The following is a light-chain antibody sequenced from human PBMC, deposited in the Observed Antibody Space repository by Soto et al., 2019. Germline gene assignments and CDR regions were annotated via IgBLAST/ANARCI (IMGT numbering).Light chain of an antibody. J-gene: IGKJ4*01. V-gene: IGKV1-33*01. CDR2: DAS. Sequence: DIQMTQSTSSLSASVGDRVTITCRASQSIGKHLNWYQQKPGKAPKLLIYDASNLETGVPSRFSGSGSGTDFTFTISSLQPEDIATYYCQQYDNLPLTFGGGTKVAI. CDR1: QSIGKH. CDR3: QQYDNLPLT.